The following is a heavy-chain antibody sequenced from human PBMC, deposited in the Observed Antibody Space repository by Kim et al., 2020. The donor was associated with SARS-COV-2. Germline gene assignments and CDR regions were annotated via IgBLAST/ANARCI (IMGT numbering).Heavy chain of an antibody. V-gene: IGHV3-72*01. Sequence: GGSLRLSCAASGFTFSDHYMDWVRQAPGKGLEWVGRTRNKANSYTTEYAASVKGRFTISRDDSKNSLYLQMNSLKTEDTAVYYCARVPVGATKGWATGWFDPWGQGTLVTVSS. CDR3: ARVPVGATKGWATGWFDP. D-gene: IGHD1-26*01. J-gene: IGHJ5*02. CDR1: GFTFSDHY. CDR2: TRNKANSYTT.